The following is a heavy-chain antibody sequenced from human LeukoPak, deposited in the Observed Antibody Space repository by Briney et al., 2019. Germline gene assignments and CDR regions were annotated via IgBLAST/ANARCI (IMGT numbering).Heavy chain of an antibody. Sequence: GGSLRLSCAASGFTFSSYAMSWVRQAPGKGLDGSQVIGVSGGSTYYADSVKGRFTISRDNSKNTLYLQMNSLRAEDTAVYYCAKLGSSSWYGEVAEYFQHWGQGTLVTVSS. J-gene: IGHJ1*01. CDR1: GFTFSSYA. CDR2: IGVSGGST. CDR3: AKLGSSSWYGEVAEYFQH. V-gene: IGHV3-23*01. D-gene: IGHD6-13*01.